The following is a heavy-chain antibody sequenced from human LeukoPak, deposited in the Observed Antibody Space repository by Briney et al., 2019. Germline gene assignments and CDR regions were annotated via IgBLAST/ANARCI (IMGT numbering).Heavy chain of an antibody. Sequence: ASVKVSCKASGYTFTDYYLHWVRQAPGQGLEWMGWINPKSGGTKYAQKFQGRVTMTRDTSISTAYMELSRLRSDDTAVYYCARDLAMYSPDLDYWGQGTLVTVSS. CDR2: INPKSGGT. V-gene: IGHV1-2*02. CDR3: ARDLAMYSPDLDY. D-gene: IGHD1-26*01. J-gene: IGHJ4*02. CDR1: GYTFTDYY.